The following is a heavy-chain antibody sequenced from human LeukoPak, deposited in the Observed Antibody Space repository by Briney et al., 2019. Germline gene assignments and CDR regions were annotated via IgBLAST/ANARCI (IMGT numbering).Heavy chain of an antibody. CDR3: AKEKYYSDSAGYYDY. V-gene: IGHV3-72*01. CDR2: SRNKANSYST. CDR1: GFTFSAHY. J-gene: IGHJ4*02. D-gene: IGHD3-22*01. Sequence: PGGSLRLSCAASGFTFSAHYMDWVRQAPGKGLEWVGRSRNKANSYSTTFGKSVKGRLTISRDESENSLYLQLNSLRAEDTAVYYCAKEKYYSDSAGYYDYWGQGTQVSVSS.